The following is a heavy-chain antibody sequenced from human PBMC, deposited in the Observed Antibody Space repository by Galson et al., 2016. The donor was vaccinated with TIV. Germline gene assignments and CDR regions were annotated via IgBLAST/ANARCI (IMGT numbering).Heavy chain of an antibody. CDR3: ARLGLNWFDP. CDR2: IGPDGNDK. J-gene: IGHJ5*02. Sequence: SLRLSCAASGFTFSRHGIHWVRHTPGTGLEWVTFIGPDGNDKSYGDSVKGRFTISRDNSMSRIYLQMDDLRLEDTAIYYCARLGLNWFDPWGQGTRVTVSS. V-gene: IGHV3-30*02. CDR1: GFTFSRHG. D-gene: IGHD3-16*01.